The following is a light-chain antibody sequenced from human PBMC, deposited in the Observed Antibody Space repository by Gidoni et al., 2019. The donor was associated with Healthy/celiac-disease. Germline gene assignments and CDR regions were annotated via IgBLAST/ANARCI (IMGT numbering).Light chain of an antibody. Sequence: EIVLTQSPATLSLSPGDRATLSCRASQSVRSYLAWYQQQPGQAPRLLIYEASNRAIGFPARFSGSGSGTDFTLTISSLEPEDFAVYYCQQRSNWPTFGGXTKVEIK. V-gene: IGKV3-11*01. J-gene: IGKJ4*01. CDR3: QQRSNWPT. CDR2: EAS. CDR1: QSVRSY.